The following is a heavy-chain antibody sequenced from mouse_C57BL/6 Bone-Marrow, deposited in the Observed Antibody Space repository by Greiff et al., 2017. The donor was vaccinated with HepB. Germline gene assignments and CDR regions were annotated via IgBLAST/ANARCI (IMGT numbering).Heavy chain of an antibody. Sequence: EVHLVESGGGLVKPGGSLKLSCAASGFTFSDYGMHWVRQAPEKGLEWVAYISSGSSTIYYADTGKGRFTISRDNAKNTLFLQMTSLRSEDTAMYYCARAFITTGYYFDYWGQGTTLTVSS. CDR1: GFTFSDYG. CDR2: ISSGSSTI. J-gene: IGHJ2*01. V-gene: IGHV5-17*01. CDR3: ARAFITTGYYFDY. D-gene: IGHD1-1*01.